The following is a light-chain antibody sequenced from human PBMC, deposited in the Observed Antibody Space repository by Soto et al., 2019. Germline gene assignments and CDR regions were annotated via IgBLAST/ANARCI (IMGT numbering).Light chain of an antibody. CDR1: QNIYIN. Sequence: DIQMTQTPLSLSASVGDRATITCRASQNIYINLNWYQQKPGKAPRLLIYAASTLQSGVPSRFSGSGSGTDFALAISRLQPEVSANDYCHQSCGTLTFGGGTKVQI. CDR2: AAS. J-gene: IGKJ4*01. V-gene: IGKV1-39*01. CDR3: HQSCGTLT.